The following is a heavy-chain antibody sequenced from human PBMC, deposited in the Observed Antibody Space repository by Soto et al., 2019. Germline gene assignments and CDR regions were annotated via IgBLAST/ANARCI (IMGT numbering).Heavy chain of an antibody. J-gene: IGHJ3*02. D-gene: IGHD3-10*01. CDR1: GFTFTSSA. CDR3: AADPTYYYGSGSYIDAFDI. V-gene: IGHV1-58*01. Sequence: GASVKVSCKASGFTFTSSAVQWVRQARGQRLDWIGWIVVGSGNTNYAQKFQERVTITRDMSTSTAYMELSSLRSEDTAVYYCAADPTYYYGSGSYIDAFDIWGQGTMVTVS. CDR2: IVVGSGNT.